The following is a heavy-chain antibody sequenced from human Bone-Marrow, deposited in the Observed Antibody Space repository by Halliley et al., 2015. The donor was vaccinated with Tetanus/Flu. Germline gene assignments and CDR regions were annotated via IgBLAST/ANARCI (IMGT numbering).Heavy chain of an antibody. CDR3: VTSIAAADSYFDY. CDR2: ISSNWSST. J-gene: IGHJ4*02. D-gene: IGHD6-13*01. Sequence: YVSAISSNWSSTYYADSVKGRFTISRDNSKNTLYLQMSSLRAEDTAVYYCVTSIAAADSYFDYWGQGTLVTVSS. V-gene: IGHV3-64D*06.